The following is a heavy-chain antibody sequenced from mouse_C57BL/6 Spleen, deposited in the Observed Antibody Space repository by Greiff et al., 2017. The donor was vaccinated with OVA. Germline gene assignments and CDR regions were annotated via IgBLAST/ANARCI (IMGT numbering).Heavy chain of an antibody. Sequence: DVKLQESGPGLVKPSQSLSLTCSVTGYSITSGYYWNWIRQFPGNKLEWMGYISYDGSNNYNPSLKNRISITRDTSKNQFFLKLNSVTTEDTATYYCARGGDYVPYYFDYWGQGTTLTVSS. CDR3: ARGGDYVPYYFDY. CDR2: ISYDGSN. D-gene: IGHD2-4*01. CDR1: GYSITSGYY. V-gene: IGHV3-6*01. J-gene: IGHJ2*01.